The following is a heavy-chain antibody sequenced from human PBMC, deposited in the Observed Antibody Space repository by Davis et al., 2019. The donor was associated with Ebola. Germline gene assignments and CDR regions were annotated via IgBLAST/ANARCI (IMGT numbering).Heavy chain of an antibody. J-gene: IGHJ5*02. Sequence: PSETLSLTCAVYGGSFSGYYWSWIRQPPGKGLEWIGEINHNGGTNYSPSLKSRVTISVDTSKNQFSLKLSSVTAADTAVYYCARHRFWSDYPNWFDPWGQGTLVTVSS. CDR1: GGSFSGYY. CDR2: INHNGGT. CDR3: ARHRFWSDYPNWFDP. D-gene: IGHD3-3*01. V-gene: IGHV4-34*01.